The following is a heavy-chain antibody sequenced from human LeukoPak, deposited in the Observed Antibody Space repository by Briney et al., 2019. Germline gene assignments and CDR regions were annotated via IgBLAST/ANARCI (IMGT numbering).Heavy chain of an antibody. CDR3: ARVSPFEQQPTLDY. J-gene: IGHJ4*02. D-gene: IGHD6-13*01. CDR1: GYTFTGYH. V-gene: IGHV1-46*01. Sequence: ASVKVSCKASGYTFTGYHMHWVRQAPGQGLEWMGIINPSGGSTSYAQKFQGRVTMTRDMSTSTVYMELSSLRSEDTAVYYCARVSPFEQQPTLDYWGQGTLVTVSS. CDR2: INPSGGST.